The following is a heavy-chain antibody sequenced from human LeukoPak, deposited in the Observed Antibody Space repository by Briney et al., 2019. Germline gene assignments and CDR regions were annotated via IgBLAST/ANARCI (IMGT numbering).Heavy chain of an antibody. Sequence: PSETLSLTCTVSGGSISSYYWSWIRQPPGKGLEWIGYIYYSGSTNYNPSLKSRVTISVDTPKNQFSLKLSSVTAADTAVYYCARGQGGNYYLNYFDYWGQGALVTVSS. CDR1: GGSISSYY. CDR3: ARGQGGNYYLNYFDY. J-gene: IGHJ4*02. D-gene: IGHD1-26*01. V-gene: IGHV4-59*01. CDR2: IYYSGST.